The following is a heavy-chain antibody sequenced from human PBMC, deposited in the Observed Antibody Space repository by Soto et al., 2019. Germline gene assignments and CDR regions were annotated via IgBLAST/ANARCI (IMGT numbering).Heavy chain of an antibody. J-gene: IGHJ4*02. CDR2: IFSSGEK. D-gene: IGHD6-13*01. CDR3: ARVIIAEAGNLDY. Sequence: SGPTLVNPTETLTLTCTVSGFSLSNTRMGVSWIRQPPGKALEWLAHIFSSGEKSYSTSLRSRLTISKDTSKRQVVLTMTNMDPVDTATYYCARVIIAEAGNLDYWGRGTLVTVSS. CDR1: GFSLSNTRMG. V-gene: IGHV2-26*01.